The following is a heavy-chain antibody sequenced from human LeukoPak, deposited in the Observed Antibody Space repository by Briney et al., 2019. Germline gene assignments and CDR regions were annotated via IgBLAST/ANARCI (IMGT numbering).Heavy chain of an antibody. CDR3: AKGGETYYDILTGYYLYYYGMDV. Sequence: GGSLRLSCAASGFTFSSYAMSWVRQAPGKGLEWVSAISGSGGNTYYADSVKGRFTISRDNSKNTLYLQMNSLRAEDTAVYYCAKGGETYYDILTGYYLYYYGMDVWGQGTTVTVSS. V-gene: IGHV3-23*01. CDR1: GFTFSSYA. D-gene: IGHD3-9*01. J-gene: IGHJ6*02. CDR2: ISGSGGNT.